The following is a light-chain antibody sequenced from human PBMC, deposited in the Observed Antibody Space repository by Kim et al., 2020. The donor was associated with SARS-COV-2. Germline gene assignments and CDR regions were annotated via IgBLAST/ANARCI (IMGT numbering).Light chain of an antibody. Sequence: VGSRVPITVRANQAIRNNLGWYQHKPGRPPKLLIYATSAFHSGVPSSFSGIGSATDFTLTISSLQPEDFATYYCLQDYNYPYTFGQGTKLEIK. J-gene: IGKJ2*01. V-gene: IGKV1-6*01. CDR3: LQDYNYPYT. CDR1: QAIRNN. CDR2: ATS.